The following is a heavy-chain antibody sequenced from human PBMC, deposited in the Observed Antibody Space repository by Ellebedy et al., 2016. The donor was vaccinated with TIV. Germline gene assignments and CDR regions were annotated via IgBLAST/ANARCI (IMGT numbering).Heavy chain of an antibody. CDR1: GFTFRNYA. J-gene: IGHJ4*02. Sequence: GESLKISCAASGFTFRNYAMSWVRQAPGKGLAWVSGISGSGSSRYYVDSVKGRFTISRDNSKNTLYLQMKSLRGEDTAVYYCAKEIGSSPLFDYWGQGTLVTVSS. CDR2: ISGSGSSR. D-gene: IGHD6-6*01. V-gene: IGHV3-23*01. CDR3: AKEIGSSPLFDY.